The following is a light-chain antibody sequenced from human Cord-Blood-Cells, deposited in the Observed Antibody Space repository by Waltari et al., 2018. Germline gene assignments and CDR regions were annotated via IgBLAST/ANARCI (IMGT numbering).Light chain of an antibody. CDR1: QSVLYSSNNKNY. V-gene: IGKV4-1*01. CDR3: QQYYSTPYS. J-gene: IGKJ2*03. CDR2: WAS. Sequence: DIVVTQSPDSLVVSFGERAIFNCKSSQSVLYSSNNKNYLAWYQQKPGQPPKLLIYWASTRESGVPDRFSGSGSGTDFTLTISSLQAEDVAVYYCQQYYSTPYSFGQGTKLEIK.